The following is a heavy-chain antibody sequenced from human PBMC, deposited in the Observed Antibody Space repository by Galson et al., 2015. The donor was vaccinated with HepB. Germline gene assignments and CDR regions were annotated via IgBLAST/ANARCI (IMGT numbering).Heavy chain of an antibody. D-gene: IGHD4-17*01. V-gene: IGHV3-30*18. CDR2: ISYDGSNK. J-gene: IGHJ4*02. CDR1: GFTFSSYG. Sequence: SLRLSCAASGFTFSSYGMHWVRQAPGKGLEWVAVISYDGSNKYYADSVKGRFTISRDNSKNTLYLQMNSLRAEDTAVYYCAKITVRGDYDPHFDYWGQGTLVTVSS. CDR3: AKITVRGDYDPHFDY.